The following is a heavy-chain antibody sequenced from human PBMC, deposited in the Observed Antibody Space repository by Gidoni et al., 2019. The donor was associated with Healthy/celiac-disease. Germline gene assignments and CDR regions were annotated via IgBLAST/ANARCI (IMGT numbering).Heavy chain of an antibody. CDR3: ARCELGYCTY. J-gene: IGHJ4*02. D-gene: IGHD2-8*01. CDR1: GYTFTSYA. CDR2: INAGNGNT. V-gene: IGHV1-3*01. Sequence: QVQLVPSGAEVKKPGASVKVSCKASGYTFTSYAMHWVRQAPGQRLEWMGWINAGNGNTKYSQKFQGRVTITRDTSASTAYMELSSLRSEDTAVYYCARCELGYCTYWGQGTLVTVSS.